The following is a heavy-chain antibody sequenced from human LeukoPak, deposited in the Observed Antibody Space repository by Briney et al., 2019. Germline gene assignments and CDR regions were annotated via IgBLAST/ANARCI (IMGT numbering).Heavy chain of an antibody. V-gene: IGHV4-39*01. D-gene: IGHD2-2*01. J-gene: IGHJ3*02. CDR3: ARSDCSSTSCYAFDI. Sequence: SETLSLTCTVSGGSFSSSSYSWGWIRQPPGKGLEWIGSIYYSGSTYYNPSLKSRVTISVDTSKNQFSLKLSSVTAADTAVYYCARSDCSSTSCYAFDIWGQGSMVTVSS. CDR2: IYYSGST. CDR1: GGSFSSSSYS.